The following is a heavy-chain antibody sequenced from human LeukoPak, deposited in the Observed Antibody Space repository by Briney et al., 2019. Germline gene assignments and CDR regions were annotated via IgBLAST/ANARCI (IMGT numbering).Heavy chain of an antibody. CDR2: ISAYNGNT. Sequence: ASVTVSCKACGYTFTSYGISWGRQAPGQGLEGRGWISAYNGNTNYAQTLQGRVTMTTDTSTSTAYMELRSLRSDDTAVYYCARVELDDYGDYYWYFDLWGRGTLVTVSS. D-gene: IGHD4-17*01. V-gene: IGHV1-18*01. CDR3: ARVELDDYGDYYWYFDL. J-gene: IGHJ2*01. CDR1: GYTFTSYG.